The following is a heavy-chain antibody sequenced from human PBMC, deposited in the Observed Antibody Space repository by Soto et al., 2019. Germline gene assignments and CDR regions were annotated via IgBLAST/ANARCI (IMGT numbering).Heavy chain of an antibody. CDR1: GFSFSSYT. V-gene: IGHV3-23*01. D-gene: IGHD1-26*01. Sequence: GGSLRLSCVASGFSFSSYTMNWVRQAPGKGLEWVSGVSGNGGNTYYADSVKGRFSISRDSSKNTLYLQLNSLRAEDTAIYYCAKDRMGASGWFDPWGQGTPVTVS. J-gene: IGHJ5*02. CDR2: VSGNGGNT. CDR3: AKDRMGASGWFDP.